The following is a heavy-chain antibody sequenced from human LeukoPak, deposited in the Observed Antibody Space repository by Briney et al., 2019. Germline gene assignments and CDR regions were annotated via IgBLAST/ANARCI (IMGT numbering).Heavy chain of an antibody. CDR2: IHHSGST. CDR3: ARALDILTGTFDY. D-gene: IGHD3-9*01. J-gene: IGHJ4*02. V-gene: IGHV4-34*01. CDR1: GGSFSGYY. Sequence: SETLSLTCAVYGGSFSGYYWSWIRQPPGKGLEWIGEIHHSGSTNYNPSLKSRVTISVDTSKNQFSLKLSSVTAADTAVYYCARALDILTGTFDYWGQGTLVTVSS.